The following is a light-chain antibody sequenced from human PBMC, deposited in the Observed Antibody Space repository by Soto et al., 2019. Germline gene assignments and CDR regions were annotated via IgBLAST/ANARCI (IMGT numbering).Light chain of an antibody. CDR2: TNN. CDR1: SSNIGSNF. V-gene: IGLV1-47*02. Sequence: QSVLTQPPSASGTPGQRVTISCSGSSSNIGSNFVYWYQHIPGTAPKLLIYTNNQRPSGVPDRFSGSKSGTSASLAISGLRSEDEADYYCASWDGSLSGNVFGTGTKATVL. CDR3: ASWDGSLSGNV. J-gene: IGLJ1*01.